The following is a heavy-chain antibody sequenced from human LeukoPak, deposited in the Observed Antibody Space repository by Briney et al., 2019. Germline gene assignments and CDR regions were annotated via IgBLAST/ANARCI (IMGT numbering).Heavy chain of an antibody. V-gene: IGHV1-69*01. Sequence: GSSVKVSCKASGGTFSSYAISWVRQAPGQGREWMGGIIPIFGTANYAQKFQGRVTITADESTSTVYMELSSLRSEDTAVYYCASFSYYDFWSGYSWFDPWGQGTLVTVSS. CDR3: ASFSYYDFWSGYSWFDP. CDR2: IIPIFGTA. CDR1: GGTFSSYA. J-gene: IGHJ5*02. D-gene: IGHD3-3*01.